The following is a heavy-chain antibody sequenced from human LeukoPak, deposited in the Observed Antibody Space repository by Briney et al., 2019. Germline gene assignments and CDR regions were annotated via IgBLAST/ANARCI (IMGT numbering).Heavy chain of an antibody. J-gene: IGHJ4*02. CDR2: IYPGDSDT. CDR1: GYSFTRNW. D-gene: IGHD1-1*01. Sequence: GESLKISCKGSGYSFTRNWSGWVRQMPGKGLECMGIIYPGDSDTRYSPSFQGQVTISADKSISTAYLQWSSLTASDTAMYYCARHETGPYFDYWGQGTLVTVSS. CDR3: ARHETGPYFDY. V-gene: IGHV5-51*01.